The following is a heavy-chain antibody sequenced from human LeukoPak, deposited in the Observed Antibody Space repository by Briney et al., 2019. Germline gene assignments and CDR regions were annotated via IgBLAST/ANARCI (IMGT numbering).Heavy chain of an antibody. D-gene: IGHD5/OR15-5a*01. Sequence: ASVKVSCKASGYTFTSYFMHWVRQAPGQGLEWMGIINPSRGSTNYAQKFQGRVTMTRDTSTSTVYMELSSLRSEDTAVYYCARGDHVRIYAESAFDIWGQGTTVSVSS. CDR3: ARGDHVRIYAESAFDI. J-gene: IGHJ3*02. CDR2: INPSRGST. CDR1: GYTFTSYF. V-gene: IGHV1-46*01.